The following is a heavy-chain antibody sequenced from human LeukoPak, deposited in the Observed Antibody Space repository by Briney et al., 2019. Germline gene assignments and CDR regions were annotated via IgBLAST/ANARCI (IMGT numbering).Heavy chain of an antibody. CDR3: AREGGSYYDDAFDM. CDR2: IKQDGSEK. D-gene: IGHD1-26*01. V-gene: IGHV3-7*01. J-gene: IGHJ3*02. Sequence: GGSLRLSCAASGFTFSSYWMSWVRQAPGKGLEWVANIKQDGSEKHYVDSVKGRFTISRDNAKNSLYLQMNSLRAEDTAVYYCAREGGSYYDDAFDMWGQGTMVTVSS. CDR1: GFTFSSYW.